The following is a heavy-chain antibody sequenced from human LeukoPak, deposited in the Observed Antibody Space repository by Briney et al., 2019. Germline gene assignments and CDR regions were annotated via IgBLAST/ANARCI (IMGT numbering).Heavy chain of an antibody. V-gene: IGHV3-7*01. J-gene: IGHJ4*02. CDR1: GFTFSSYW. D-gene: IGHD2-2*02. Sequence: GGSLRLSCAASGFTFSSYWMSWVRQAPGKGLEWVANIKQDGSEKYYVDSVKGRFTISRDNAKNSLYLQMNSLRVEGTAVYYCATDGGYCSRTSCYRGDYFDYWGQGTLVTVSS. CDR3: ATDGGYCSRTSCYRGDYFDY. CDR2: IKQDGSEK.